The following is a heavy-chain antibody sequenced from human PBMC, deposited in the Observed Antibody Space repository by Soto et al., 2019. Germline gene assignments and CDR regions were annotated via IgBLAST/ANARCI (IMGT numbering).Heavy chain of an antibody. D-gene: IGHD3-10*01. CDR3: ARDQITMVRGVIIQWFDP. Sequence: QVRLQQWGAGLLKPSETLSLTCAVYGGSFSGYYWSWIRQPPGKGLEWIGEINHSGSTNYNPSLKSRVTISVDTSKNQFSLKLSSVTAADTAVYYCARDQITMVRGVIIQWFDPWGQGTLVTVSS. V-gene: IGHV4-34*01. J-gene: IGHJ5*02. CDR1: GGSFSGYY. CDR2: INHSGST.